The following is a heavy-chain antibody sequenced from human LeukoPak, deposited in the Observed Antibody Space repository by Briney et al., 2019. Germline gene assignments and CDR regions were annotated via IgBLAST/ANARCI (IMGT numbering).Heavy chain of an antibody. Sequence: SETLSPTCTVSGGSISSGDYYWSWIRQPPGKGLEWLAYMYYSGSTYYNPSLKSRVTMPADTSKNQLSLKLSSVTAADTSVYYCARPYYYDSRIDPWGQGILVTVSS. V-gene: IGHV4-30-4*01. J-gene: IGHJ5*02. CDR3: ARPYYYDSRIDP. CDR2: MYYSGST. D-gene: IGHD3-22*01. CDR1: GGSISSGDYY.